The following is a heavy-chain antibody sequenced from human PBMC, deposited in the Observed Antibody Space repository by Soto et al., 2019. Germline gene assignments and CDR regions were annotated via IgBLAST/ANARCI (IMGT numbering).Heavy chain of an antibody. Sequence: QVQLVQSAPEVTRPGASVKVSCRASGYTFTSYGLNWVRRASGQGLEWMGRIATHDGSAVSAQSLQGRLSLTRDSCTNTAYMELGGLTSDDTGLYYCWRNDGDDSTNFWGQGTLVTVSS. D-gene: IGHD3-22*01. CDR2: IATHDGSA. CDR3: WRNDGDDSTNF. CDR1: GYTFTSYG. V-gene: IGHV1-18*04. J-gene: IGHJ4*02.